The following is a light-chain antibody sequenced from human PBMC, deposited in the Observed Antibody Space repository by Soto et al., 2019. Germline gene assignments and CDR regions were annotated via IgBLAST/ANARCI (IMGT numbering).Light chain of an antibody. CDR2: DVS. Sequence: QSALTQPASVSGSPGQSSTISCTGTSSDVGGYNYVSWYQQHPGKAPKLMIYDVSNRPSGVSNRFSGSKSGNTASLTISGLQAEDEADYYCSSYTSSKGVFGTGTKVTVL. V-gene: IGLV2-14*01. CDR3: SSYTSSKGV. J-gene: IGLJ1*01. CDR1: SSDVGGYNY.